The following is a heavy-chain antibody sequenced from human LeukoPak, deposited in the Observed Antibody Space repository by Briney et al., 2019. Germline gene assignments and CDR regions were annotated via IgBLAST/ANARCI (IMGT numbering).Heavy chain of an antibody. Sequence: ASVKVSCKASGYAFNDFHMHWLKQAPGKGPEWVGRIDPENGETVYSIKFRGRVTISADTSADQAYIELRSLRSDDTAVYYCGTPTPRYSSSPVKYWGQGTLVTVSS. CDR1: GYAFNDFH. CDR2: IDPENGET. CDR3: GTPTPRYSSSPVKY. V-gene: IGHV1-69-2*01. J-gene: IGHJ4*02. D-gene: IGHD6-13*01.